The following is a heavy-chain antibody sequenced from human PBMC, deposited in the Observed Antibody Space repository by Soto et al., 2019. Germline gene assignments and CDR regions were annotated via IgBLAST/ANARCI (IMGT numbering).Heavy chain of an antibody. CDR3: AKTPARDVATPYGMDG. Sequence: EVQLLESGGGLVQPGGSLRLSCAASGLTFSSYAMSWVRQAPGKGLEWVAAISGSGGSTYYADSVKGRFTISRDYSKNTLDLQMNSLRAEEKAVDYCAKTPARDVATPYGMDGWGQGTTVTVYS. V-gene: IGHV3-23*01. D-gene: IGHD5-12*01. CDR2: ISGSGGST. J-gene: IGHJ6*02. CDR1: GLTFSSYA.